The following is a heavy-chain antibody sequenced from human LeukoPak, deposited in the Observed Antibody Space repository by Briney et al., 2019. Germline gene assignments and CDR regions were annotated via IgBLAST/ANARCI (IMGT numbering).Heavy chain of an antibody. CDR3: ARAYKDRSLAGKKEFFQH. V-gene: IGHV3-9*01. CDR1: GFTFDNYA. CDR2: ISWNSGTI. Sequence: GRSLRLSCAASGFTFDNYAMNWVRQVPGKGLEWISLISWNSGTIGYADSVKGRFTISRDNANNFLYLQMNSLRAEDTALYYCARAYKDRSLAGKKEFFQHWGQGTLVTVSS. D-gene: IGHD6-19*01. J-gene: IGHJ1*01.